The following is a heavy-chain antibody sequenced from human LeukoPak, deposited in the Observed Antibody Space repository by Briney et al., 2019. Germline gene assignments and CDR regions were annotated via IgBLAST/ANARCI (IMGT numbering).Heavy chain of an antibody. CDR3: AREPRLHIVATMSFDY. D-gene: IGHD5-12*01. CDR2: ISYDGSNK. J-gene: IGHJ4*02. Sequence: GGSLRLSCAASGFTFSSYAMHWVRQAPGKGLEWVAVISYDGSNKYYADSVKGRFTISRDNSKNTLYLQMNSLRPEDTAVYYCAREPRLHIVATMSFDYWGQGTLVTVSS. CDR1: GFTFSSYA. V-gene: IGHV3-30*04.